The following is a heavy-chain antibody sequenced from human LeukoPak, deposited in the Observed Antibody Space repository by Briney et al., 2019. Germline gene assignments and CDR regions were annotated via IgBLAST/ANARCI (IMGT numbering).Heavy chain of an antibody. J-gene: IGHJ4*02. CDR2: INAGNGNT. Sequence: ASVKVSCKASGYTFTNYAIHWVRQAPGQRLEWMGWINAGNGNTEYSQNLQDRVTITRDASATTAYMELSSLRSEDTAVYYCARGSYFYGSGSFMGSDYWGQGTLVTVSS. V-gene: IGHV1-3*01. CDR1: GYTFTNYA. CDR3: ARGSYFYGSGSFMGSDY. D-gene: IGHD3-10*01.